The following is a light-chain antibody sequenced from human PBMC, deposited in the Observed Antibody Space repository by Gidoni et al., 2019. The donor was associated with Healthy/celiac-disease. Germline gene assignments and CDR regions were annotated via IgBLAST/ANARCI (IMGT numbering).Light chain of an antibody. J-gene: IGKJ2*01. Sequence: IVLTQSPGNLSFSPGDRATLTCRASQSVSSSYLAWYQQKPGQAPRLLIYVASSRATGIPDRSSGSGSGTDFTLTISRLEPEDFAFYYCQQYGSSPGVYTFGQGTKLEIK. CDR2: VAS. CDR3: QQYGSSPGVYT. V-gene: IGKV3-20*01. CDR1: QSVSSSY.